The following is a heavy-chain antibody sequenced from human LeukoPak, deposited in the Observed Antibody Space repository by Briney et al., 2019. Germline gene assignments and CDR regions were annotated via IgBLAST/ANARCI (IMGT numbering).Heavy chain of an antibody. J-gene: IGHJ4*02. V-gene: IGHV4-34*01. Sequence: PSETLSLTCAVYGXSFSGHYWSWIRQPPGKGLEWIGEINHSGGTNYNPSLESRVTISVDTSKNHFSLKLSSVTAADTAVYYCASGQYYDLWSGYYVDWGQGTLVTVSA. CDR1: GXSFSGHY. D-gene: IGHD3-3*01. CDR3: ASGQYYDLWSGYYVD. CDR2: INHSGGT.